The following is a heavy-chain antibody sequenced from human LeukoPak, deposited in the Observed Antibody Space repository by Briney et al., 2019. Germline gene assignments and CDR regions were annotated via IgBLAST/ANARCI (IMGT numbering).Heavy chain of an antibody. CDR2: ITSSGSTI. CDR1: GFTFSSYE. J-gene: IGHJ5*02. V-gene: IGHV3-48*03. CDR3: ARAGAAAGTRGFASSPSNWIDP. Sequence: GGSLRLSCAASGFTFSSYEMNWVRQAPGKWLEWVSYITSSGSTIYYADSVKGRFTISRDNAKNTLYLQMNSLRAKDTAVYYCARAGAAAGTRGFASSPSNWIDPWVQGTLVTASS. D-gene: IGHD6-13*01.